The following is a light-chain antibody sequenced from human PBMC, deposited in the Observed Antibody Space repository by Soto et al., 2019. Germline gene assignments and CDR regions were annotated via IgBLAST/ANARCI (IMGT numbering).Light chain of an antibody. CDR3: QQYNGNSRT. CDR2: EAS. Sequence: DIQMTQSPSTLSASVGDRITITCRASQSIGSSLAWYQQKRGIAPNLLIYEASSLMSGVPSRFSGSGSVTEFSLTISSLQPDDFATYYCQQYNGNSRTFGQGTKVGIK. CDR1: QSIGSS. J-gene: IGKJ1*01. V-gene: IGKV1-5*03.